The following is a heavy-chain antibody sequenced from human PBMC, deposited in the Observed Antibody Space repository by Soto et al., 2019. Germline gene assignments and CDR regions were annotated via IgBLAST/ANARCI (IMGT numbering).Heavy chain of an antibody. CDR1: GFIFSNYT. CDR3: AREQKDGFCRGGSCYFYSGMDV. J-gene: IGHJ6*02. V-gene: IGHV3-30*15. D-gene: IGHD2-15*01. CDR2: ISSDGSNN. Sequence: QVQLVESGGGVVQPGRSLRLSCAASGFIFSNYTIHWVRQAPGRGLEWVAVISSDGSNNYYADSMKGRFTISRDNSKSTLYLQSSGLGHEDTAVYYCAREQKDGFCRGGSCYFYSGMDVWGQGTTVTVSS.